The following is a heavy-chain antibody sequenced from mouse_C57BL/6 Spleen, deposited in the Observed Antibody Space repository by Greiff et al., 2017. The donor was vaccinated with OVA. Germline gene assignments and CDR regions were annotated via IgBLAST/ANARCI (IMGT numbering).Heavy chain of an antibody. CDR1: GFTFSDYY. V-gene: IGHV5-16*01. J-gene: IGHJ4*01. D-gene: IGHD2-5*01. Sequence: EVKLVESEGGLVQPGSSMKLSCTASGFTFSDYYMAWVRQVPEKGLEWVANINYDGSSTYYLDSLKSRFIISRDNAKNILYLQMSSLKSEDTATYYCARDRGPYSNYDYYAMDYWGQGTSVTVSS. CDR3: ARDRGPYSNYDYYAMDY. CDR2: INYDGSST.